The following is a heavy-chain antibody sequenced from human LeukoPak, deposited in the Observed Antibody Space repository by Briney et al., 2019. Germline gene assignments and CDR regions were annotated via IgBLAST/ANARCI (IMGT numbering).Heavy chain of an antibody. J-gene: IGHJ3*02. V-gene: IGHV1-2*02. Sequence: ASVKVSCKASGYTFTGFYMHWVRQAPGQGLECMGWINPNSGGTNYAQKFQGRVTMTRDTSISTAYMELSRLRSDDTAVYYCARRLFMFGGVITRDHDAFDIWGQGTMVTVSS. CDR3: ARRLFMFGGVITRDHDAFDI. CDR1: GYTFTGFY. D-gene: IGHD3-16*01. CDR2: INPNSGGT.